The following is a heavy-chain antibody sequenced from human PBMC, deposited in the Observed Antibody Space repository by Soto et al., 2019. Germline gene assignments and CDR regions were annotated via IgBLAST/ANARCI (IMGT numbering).Heavy chain of an antibody. D-gene: IGHD1-1*01. Sequence: QVQMVQSGAEVEKPGASVKVSCRPSGYTFTGYYIHWVRQAPGQGLEWMGWINPNSGGTNCAQKFQGRVTMPRDTAPGTAYMELNSLTSADTAVYFCARGAGTSWFDYWGQGTLVTVSS. CDR2: INPNSGGT. CDR1: GYTFTGYY. V-gene: IGHV1-2*02. CDR3: ARGAGTSWFDY. J-gene: IGHJ4*02.